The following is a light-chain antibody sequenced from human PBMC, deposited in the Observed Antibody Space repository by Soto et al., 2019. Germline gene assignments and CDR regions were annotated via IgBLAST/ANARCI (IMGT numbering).Light chain of an antibody. CDR1: QSVSSTY. CDR2: GAS. CDR3: QQYGRSGT. J-gene: IGKJ1*01. Sequence: IVLTHSPGTLSFSPGEMATLSFRASQSVSSTYLAWYQQKPGQAPRPLIYGASSRATGIPDRFSGSGSGTDSTLTISRLEPEDFAVYYCQQYGRSGTFGQGTKVDI. V-gene: IGKV3-20*01.